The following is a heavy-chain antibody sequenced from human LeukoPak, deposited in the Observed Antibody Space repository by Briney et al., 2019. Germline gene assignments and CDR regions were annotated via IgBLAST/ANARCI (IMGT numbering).Heavy chain of an antibody. V-gene: IGHV4-30-2*01. Sequence: SQTLSLTCAVFGGSISSGGYSWSWIRQPPGKGLEWIGYIYHSGSTYYNPSLKSRVTISVDRSKNQFSLKLSSVTAADTAVYYCARDDRGRFDPWGQGTLVTVSS. CDR3: ARDDRGRFDP. CDR1: GGSISSGGYS. J-gene: IGHJ5*02. D-gene: IGHD3-16*01. CDR2: IYHSGST.